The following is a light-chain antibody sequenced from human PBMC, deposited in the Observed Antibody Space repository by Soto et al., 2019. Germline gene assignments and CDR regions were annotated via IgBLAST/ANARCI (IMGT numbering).Light chain of an antibody. V-gene: IGLV1-40*01. CDR1: SSNIGAGYD. J-gene: IGLJ1*01. Sequence: QSVLTQPPSVSGAPGQRVTISCTGSSSNIGAGYDVHWYQQLPGAAPTLLIFGIFNRPSGVPDRLSASKSGTSASLAITGLQAEDEAHYYCQSYDSRLTAYVFGSGTKLTVL. CDR3: QSYDSRLTAYV. CDR2: GIF.